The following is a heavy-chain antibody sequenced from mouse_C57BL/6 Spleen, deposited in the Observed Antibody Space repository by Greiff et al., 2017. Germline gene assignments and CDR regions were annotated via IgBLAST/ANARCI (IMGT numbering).Heavy chain of an antibody. CDR1: GYTFTSYW. V-gene: IGHV1-52*01. J-gene: IGHJ1*03. CDR2: IDPSDSET. D-gene: IGHD2-3*01. CDR3: AIIYDGYYDWYFDV. Sequence: QVQLQQPGAELVRPGSSVKLSCKASGYTFTSYWMHWVKQRPIQGLEWIGNIDPSDSETHYNQKFKDKATLTVDKSSSTAYMQLSSLTSEDSAVYYCAIIYDGYYDWYFDVWGTGTTVTVSS.